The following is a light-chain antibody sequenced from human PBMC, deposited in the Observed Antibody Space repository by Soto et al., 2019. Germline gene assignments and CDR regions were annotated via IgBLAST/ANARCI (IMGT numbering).Light chain of an antibody. J-gene: IGKJ2*01. CDR1: QSVSSN. CDR3: QQYNDWPPYP. V-gene: IGKV3-15*01. CDR2: GAS. Sequence: EIVMTQSPATLSVSPGERATLSCRASQSVSSNLAWHQQKPGQAPRLLIYGASTRATGIPARFSGSGSGTEFTITISSLQSEDFAVYYCQQYNDWPPYPFGQGTKLEIK.